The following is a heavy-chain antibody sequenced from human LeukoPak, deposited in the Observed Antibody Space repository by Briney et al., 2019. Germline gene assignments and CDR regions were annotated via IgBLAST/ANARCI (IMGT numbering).Heavy chain of an antibody. Sequence: GASVKVSCKASGYTFTSYGISWVRQAPGQGLEWVGWISAYNGNTNYAQKLQGRAPMPTDTSTSTGYMELRTLRSDATAVYYCARTYYYDSSRLPRDFDYWGQGTLVTVSS. V-gene: IGHV1-18*01. CDR2: ISAYNGNT. J-gene: IGHJ4*02. CDR1: GYTFTSYG. CDR3: ARTYYYDSSRLPRDFDY. D-gene: IGHD3-22*01.